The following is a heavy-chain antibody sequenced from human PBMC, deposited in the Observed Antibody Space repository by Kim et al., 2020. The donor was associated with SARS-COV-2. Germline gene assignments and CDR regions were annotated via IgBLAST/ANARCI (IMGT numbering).Heavy chain of an antibody. J-gene: IGHJ6*02. V-gene: IGHV3-23*01. CDR1: GFTFSSYA. D-gene: IGHD2-15*01. Sequence: GGSLRLSCAASGFTFSSYAMSWVRQAPGKGLEWVSAISGSGGSTYYADSVKGRFTISRDNSKNTLYLQMNSLRAEDTAVYYCAKGSRLPHYYYYGMDVWGQGTTVTVSS. CDR2: ISGSGGST. CDR3: AKGSRLPHYYYYGMDV.